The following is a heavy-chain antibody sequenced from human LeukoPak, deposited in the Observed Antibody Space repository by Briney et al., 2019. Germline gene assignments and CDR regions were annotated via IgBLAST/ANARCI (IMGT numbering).Heavy chain of an antibody. V-gene: IGHV4-34*01. CDR2: INHSGST. Sequence: SETLSLTCAVYSGSFSGYYWSWIRQPPGKGLEWIGEINHSGSTNYNPSLKSRVTISVDTSKNQFSLKLSSFTAADTAVYYCARRRGYYGSGSYYTGYYFDYWGQGTLVTVSS. D-gene: IGHD3-10*01. CDR3: ARRRGYYGSGSYYTGYYFDY. CDR1: SGSFSGYY. J-gene: IGHJ4*02.